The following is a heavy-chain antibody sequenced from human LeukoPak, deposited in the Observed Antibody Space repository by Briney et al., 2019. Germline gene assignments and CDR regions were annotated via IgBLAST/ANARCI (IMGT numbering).Heavy chain of an antibody. CDR1: GGTFSSYA. J-gene: IGHJ5*02. D-gene: IGHD3-22*01. Sequence: ASVNVSCNASGGTFSSYAISWVRQAPGQGLEWKGGIIPIFGTANNAQKFQGRVTITADESTSTAYMELSSLRSEDTAVYYCASSYYDSSGYYYSWFDPWGQGTLVTVSS. CDR3: ASSYYDSSGYYYSWFDP. CDR2: IIPIFGTA. V-gene: IGHV1-69*13.